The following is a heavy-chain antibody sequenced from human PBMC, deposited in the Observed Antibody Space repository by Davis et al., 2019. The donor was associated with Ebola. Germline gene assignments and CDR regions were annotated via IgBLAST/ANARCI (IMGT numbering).Heavy chain of an antibody. V-gene: IGHV3-7*01. CDR3: ARDRTRFLEWLPDY. CDR2: IKQDGSEK. D-gene: IGHD3-3*01. Sequence: GGSLRLSCAASGFTFSSYWMSWVRQAPGKGLEWVANIKQDGSEKYYVDSVKGRFTISRDNAKNSLYLQMNSLRAEDTAVYYCARDRTRFLEWLPDYWGQGTLVTVSS. CDR1: GFTFSSYW. J-gene: IGHJ4*02.